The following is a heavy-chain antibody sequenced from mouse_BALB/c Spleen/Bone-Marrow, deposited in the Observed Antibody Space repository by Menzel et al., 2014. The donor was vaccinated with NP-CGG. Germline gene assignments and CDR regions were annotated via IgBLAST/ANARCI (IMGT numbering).Heavy chain of an antibody. V-gene: IGHV1-14*01. CDR3: AREAAYYGNYGDDY. CDR2: INPYNDGT. Sequence: EVQVVESGPELVKPGASVKMSCKAYGYTFTSYVMHWVKQKPGQGLEWIGYINPYNDGTKYNEKFKGKATLTSDKSSSPAYMELSSLTSEDSAVYYCAREAAYYGNYGDDYWGQGTTLTVSS. CDR1: GYTFTSYV. D-gene: IGHD2-10*01. J-gene: IGHJ2*01.